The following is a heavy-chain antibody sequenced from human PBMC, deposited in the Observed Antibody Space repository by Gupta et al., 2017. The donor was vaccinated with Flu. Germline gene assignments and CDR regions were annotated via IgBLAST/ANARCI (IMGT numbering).Heavy chain of an antibody. D-gene: IGHD6-13*01. CDR3: ARVNGYIAAPN. J-gene: IGHJ4*02. CDR2: INHSGST. Sequence: SWIRQPPGKGLEWIGEINHSGSTNYNPSLKSRVTISVDTSMNQFSLRLTSVTAADTAVYYCARVNGYIAAPNWGQGTLVTVSS. V-gene: IGHV4-34*01.